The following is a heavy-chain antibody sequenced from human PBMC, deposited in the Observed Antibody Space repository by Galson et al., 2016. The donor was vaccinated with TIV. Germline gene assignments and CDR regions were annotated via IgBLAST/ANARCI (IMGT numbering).Heavy chain of an antibody. Sequence: SLRLSCAASGFTFSSYGMHWVRQAPGKGLEWVAVIWYDGSNKYYADYVKGRFTISRDNSKHTLDLQMNSLRAEDTAVYDCARSPSRGYYWSIDYWGQGALVTVSS. J-gene: IGHJ4*02. CDR2: IWYDGSNK. CDR3: ARSPSRGYYWSIDY. V-gene: IGHV3-33*01. D-gene: IGHD3-22*01. CDR1: GFTFSSYG.